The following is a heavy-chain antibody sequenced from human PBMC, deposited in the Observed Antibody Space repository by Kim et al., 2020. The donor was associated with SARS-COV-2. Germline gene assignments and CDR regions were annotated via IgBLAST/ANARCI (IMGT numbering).Heavy chain of an antibody. V-gene: IGHV1-24*01. CDR2: FDPEDGET. J-gene: IGHJ6*02. D-gene: IGHD3-10*01. CDR1: GYTLTELS. Sequence: ASVKVSCKVSGYTLTELSMHWVRQAPGKGLEWMGGFDPEDGETIYAQKFQGRVTMTEDTSTDTAYMVLSSLRSEDTAVYYCATAFSVRGVIPFTYYYYYGMDVWGQGTTVTVSS. CDR3: ATAFSVRGVIPFTYYYYYGMDV.